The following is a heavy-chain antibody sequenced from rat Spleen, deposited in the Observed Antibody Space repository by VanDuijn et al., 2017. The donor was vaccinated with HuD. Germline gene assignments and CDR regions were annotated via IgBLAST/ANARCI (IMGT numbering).Heavy chain of an antibody. D-gene: IGHD1-2*01. V-gene: IGHV5-31*01. CDR2: ITNSGGGL. CDR3: ARGGIYDY. CDR1: GFTFNNYW. Sequence: EVQLVESGGGLVQPGRSLKLSCVASGFTFNNYWMTWIRQAPGKGLEWVASITNSGGGLYYPDSVKGRFTISRDDAKSTLYLQMDSLRSEDTATYYCARGGIYDYWGQGVMVTVSS. J-gene: IGHJ2*01.